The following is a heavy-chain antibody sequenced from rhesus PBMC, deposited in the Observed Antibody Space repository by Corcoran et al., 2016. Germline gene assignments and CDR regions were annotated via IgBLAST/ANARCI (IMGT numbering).Heavy chain of an antibody. CDR3: AKTYSVAAET. Sequence: QVQLQESGPGLVKPSETLPLNCAVSGASISSNYWSWIRQAPGKGLEWIGDIFGSVGSTDYNPSLKSRVTISIDTSKNQFSLKLSSVTAADTAVYYCAKTYSVAAETWGQGVLVTVSS. J-gene: IGHJ4*01. D-gene: IGHD6-31*01. CDR2: IFGSVGST. CDR1: GASISSNY. V-gene: IGHV4S2*01.